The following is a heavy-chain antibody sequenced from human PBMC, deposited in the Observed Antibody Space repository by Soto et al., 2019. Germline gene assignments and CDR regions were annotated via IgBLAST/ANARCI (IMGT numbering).Heavy chain of an antibody. CDR3: ARVSPTRFLEWEYYGMDV. CDR2: IYYSGST. D-gene: IGHD3-3*01. Sequence: SETLSLTCTVSGGSISSGDYYWSWIRQPPGKGLGWIGYIYYSGSTYYNPSLKSRVTISVDTSKNQFSLKLGSVTAADTAVYYCARVSPTRFLEWEYYGMDVWGQGTTVTVSS. J-gene: IGHJ6*02. CDR1: GGSISSGDYY. V-gene: IGHV4-30-4*01.